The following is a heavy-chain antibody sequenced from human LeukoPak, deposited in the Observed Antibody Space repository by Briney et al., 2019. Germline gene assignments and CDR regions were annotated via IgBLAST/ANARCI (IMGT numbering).Heavy chain of an antibody. V-gene: IGHV3-7*01. D-gene: IGHD4-17*01. Sequence: GGSLRLSCAVSGLPFSNHWMTWVRQAPGKGLERVANINQDGSEKYYVDSVKGRFSISRDNAKSSLYLQMDSLRVEDTAMYFCAREGYGDYHIWGQGTIVTVSS. J-gene: IGHJ3*02. CDR1: GLPFSNHW. CDR2: INQDGSEK. CDR3: AREGYGDYHI.